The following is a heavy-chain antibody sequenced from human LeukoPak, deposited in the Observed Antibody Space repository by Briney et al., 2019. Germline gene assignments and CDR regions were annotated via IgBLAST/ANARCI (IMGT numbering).Heavy chain of an antibody. V-gene: IGHV3-15*01. J-gene: IGHJ3*02. CDR1: GFTFSNAW. CDR2: IKSKTDGGTT. Sequence: GGSLRLSCAASGFTFSNAWMSWVRQAPGKGLEWVGRIKSKTDGGTTDYAAPVKGRFTISRDDSKNTLYLQMNSLKTEDTAVYYCTTVLFGVVIIGVTDAFDIWGQGTMVTVSS. CDR3: TTVLFGVVIIGVTDAFDI. D-gene: IGHD3-3*01.